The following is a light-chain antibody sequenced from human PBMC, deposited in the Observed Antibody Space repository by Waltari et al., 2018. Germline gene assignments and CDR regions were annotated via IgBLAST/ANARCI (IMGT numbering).Light chain of an antibody. Sequence: QTVLTQPPSVSGTPGQRVTISCSGSSFNIGGNYVYWFQQLPGTAPKLLIYRNDERPSGVPDRFSGSKSGNTASLTVSGLQAEDEADYYCSSYVGSNIWGVIFGGGTKLTVL. J-gene: IGLJ2*01. CDR3: SSYVGSNIWGVI. CDR2: RND. V-gene: IGLV1-47*01. CDR1: SFNIGGNY.